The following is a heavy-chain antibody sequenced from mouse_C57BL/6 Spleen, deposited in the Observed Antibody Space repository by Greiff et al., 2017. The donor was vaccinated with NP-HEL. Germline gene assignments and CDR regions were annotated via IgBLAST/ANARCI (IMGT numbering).Heavy chain of an antibody. Sequence: VQLQQSGAELVRPGASVTLSCKASGYTFTDYEMHWVKQTPVHGLEWIGAIDPETGGTAYNQKFKGKAILTADKSSSTAYMELRSLTSEDSAVYYCTRGYGSPFAYWGQRTLVTVSA. CDR1: GYTFTDYE. CDR2: IDPETGGT. V-gene: IGHV1-15*01. D-gene: IGHD1-1*01. CDR3: TRGYGSPFAY. J-gene: IGHJ3*01.